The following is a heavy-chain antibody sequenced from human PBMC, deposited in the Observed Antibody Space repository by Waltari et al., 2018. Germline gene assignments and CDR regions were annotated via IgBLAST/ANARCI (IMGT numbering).Heavy chain of an antibody. CDR1: GGSISSHY. CDR3: ARMSDYGKLA. Sequence: QVQLQESGPGLVKPSETLSLPCTVSGGSISSHYWSWIRQPPGKGLEWIGYIYYSGSTNYNPSLKSRVTISVDTSKNQFSLKLSSVTAADTAVYYCARMSDYGKLAWGQGTLVTVSS. CDR2: IYYSGST. D-gene: IGHD4-17*01. J-gene: IGHJ4*02. V-gene: IGHV4-59*11.